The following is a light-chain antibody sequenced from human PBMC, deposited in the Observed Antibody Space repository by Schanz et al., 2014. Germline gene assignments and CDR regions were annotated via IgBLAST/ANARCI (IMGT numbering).Light chain of an antibody. CDR2: AAS. Sequence: DVQMTQSPSTLSASVGDRVTITCRASQSISNWVAWYQQKPGKAPKLLIYAASSLQSGVPSRFSGSGSGTDFTLTISSLQPDDFATYYCQQYNSYRTFGQGTKVEIK. J-gene: IGKJ1*01. CDR1: QSISNW. CDR3: QQYNSYRT. V-gene: IGKV1-5*01.